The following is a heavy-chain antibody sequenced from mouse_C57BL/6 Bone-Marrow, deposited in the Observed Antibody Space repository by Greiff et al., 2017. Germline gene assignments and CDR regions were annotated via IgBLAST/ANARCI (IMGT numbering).Heavy chain of an antibody. CDR3: ARWYRGTTVVATSDY. Sequence: QVQLKQSGAELMKPGASVKLSCKATGYTFTGYWIEWVKQRPGHGLEWIGEILPGSGRTNYNEKFKGKATFTADTSSNTAYMQLISLTTGYSAIYYCARWYRGTTVVATSDYWGQGTTLTVSS. CDR2: ILPGSGRT. CDR1: GYTFTGYW. V-gene: IGHV1-9*01. D-gene: IGHD1-1*01. J-gene: IGHJ2*01.